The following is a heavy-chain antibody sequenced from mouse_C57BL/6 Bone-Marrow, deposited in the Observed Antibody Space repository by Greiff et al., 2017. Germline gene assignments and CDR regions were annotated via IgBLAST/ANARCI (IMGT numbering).Heavy chain of an antibody. CDR2: IRNKANGYTT. J-gene: IGHJ3*01. Sequence: EVQLVESGGGLVQPGGSLSLSCAASGFTFTDYYMSWVRQPPGKALEWLGFIRNKANGYTTEYSASVKGRFTISRDNSQSILYLQMNALRAEDSAAYYCTRYKGQLPFAYWGQGTLVTVSA. V-gene: IGHV7-3*01. CDR3: TRYKGQLPFAY. D-gene: IGHD4-1*02. CDR1: GFTFTDYY.